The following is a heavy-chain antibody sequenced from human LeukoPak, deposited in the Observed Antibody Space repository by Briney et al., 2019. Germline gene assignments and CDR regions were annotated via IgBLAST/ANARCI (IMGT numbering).Heavy chain of an antibody. CDR3: AREGGYCSFTRCYHNWIDP. CDR2: INSDGNST. CDR1: GFTFSSYG. Sequence: GGSLRLSCAASGFTFSSYGMHWVRQAPGKGLVWVSRINSDGNSTSYADSVKGRFTISRDNAKNTLYLQMNSLRVEDTAVYYCAREGGYCSFTRCYHNWIDPWGQGTLVTVSS. D-gene: IGHD2-2*01. J-gene: IGHJ5*02. V-gene: IGHV3-74*01.